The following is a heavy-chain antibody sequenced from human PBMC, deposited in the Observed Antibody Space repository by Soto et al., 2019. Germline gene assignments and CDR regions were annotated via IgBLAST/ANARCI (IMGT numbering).Heavy chain of an antibody. CDR1: GFTFRNYA. V-gene: IGHV3-23*01. J-gene: IGHJ4*02. CDR3: AKGLPLEY. D-gene: IGHD3-16*01. Sequence: EVQLLESGGGLVQPGGSLRLPCAASGFTFRNYAMTWVRQAPGKGPEWVSSISGSGGSTHYADSVKGRFIISRDNSKNTVYLQMNRLRAEDTAIYYCAKGLPLEYWGQGTLVTVSS. CDR2: ISGSGGST.